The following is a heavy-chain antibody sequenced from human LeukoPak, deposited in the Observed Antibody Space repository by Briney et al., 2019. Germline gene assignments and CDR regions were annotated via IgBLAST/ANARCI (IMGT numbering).Heavy chain of an antibody. CDR1: GFTFSNAW. J-gene: IGHJ5*02. V-gene: IGHV3-15*01. CDR2: IKSKTDGGTT. D-gene: IGHD2-15*01. Sequence: GGSLRLSCAASGFTFSNAWMSWVRQAPGKGLEWVGRIKSKTDGGTTDYAAPVKGRFTISRDDSKNTLYLQMNSLKTEDTAVYYCTTVGPFCSGGSCYSPLNWFDPWGQGTLVTVSS. CDR3: TTVGPFCSGGSCYSPLNWFDP.